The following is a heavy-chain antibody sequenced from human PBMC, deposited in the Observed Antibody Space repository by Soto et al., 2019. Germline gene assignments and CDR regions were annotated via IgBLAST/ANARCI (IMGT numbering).Heavy chain of an antibody. CDR1: GFTFSSYS. CDR3: ARDLPPAHTHRFAY. D-gene: IGHD2-2*01. Sequence: EVQLVESGGGLVQPGGSLRLSCAASGFTFSSYSMNWVRQAPGKGLEWLSYISSSSSTIYYADSVKGRFTISRDNAKNSLYLQMKSLSDEDTALYYCARDLPPAHTHRFAYWCQGTLVTVS. V-gene: IGHV3-48*02. CDR2: ISSSSSTI. J-gene: IGHJ4*02.